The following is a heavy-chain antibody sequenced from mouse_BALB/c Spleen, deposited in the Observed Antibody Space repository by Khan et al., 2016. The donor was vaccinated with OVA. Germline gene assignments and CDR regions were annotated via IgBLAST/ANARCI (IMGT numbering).Heavy chain of an antibody. Sequence: VQLQESGPGLVQPSQSLPITCTVSGFSLTTYGVHWVRQSPGKGLEWLGVIRSGGNTDYNAAFIYRLVITKDNSKSQVFVKMNSLQADDTARYCRASNSCRYHFTYRGHGTRITV. CDR1: GFSLTTYG. V-gene: IGHV2-2*01. J-gene: IGHJ3*01. CDR3: ASNSCRYHFTY. CDR2: IRSGGNT. D-gene: IGHD2-14*01.